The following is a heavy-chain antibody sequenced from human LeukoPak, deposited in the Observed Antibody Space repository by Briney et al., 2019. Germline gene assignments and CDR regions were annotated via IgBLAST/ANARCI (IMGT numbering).Heavy chain of an antibody. CDR3: ATGSTFDD. Sequence: SETLSLTCTVSGGSISSYYWSWIRQPPGKGLEWIGNIYDRGSTKYNPSLKSRVTISVDTSKNQFSLRLSSVTAADTVVNYGATGSTFDDWGQGTLVTVSS. CDR1: GGSISSYY. J-gene: IGHJ4*02. CDR2: IYDRGST. D-gene: IGHD2-2*01. V-gene: IGHV4-59*01.